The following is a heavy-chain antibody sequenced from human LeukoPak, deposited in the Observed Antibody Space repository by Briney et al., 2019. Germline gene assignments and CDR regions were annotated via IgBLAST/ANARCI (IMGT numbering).Heavy chain of an antibody. CDR2: ISPTDGDT. CDR1: GYTFTKYY. Sequence: ASVKVSCKASGYTFTKYYMHWVRQAPGQGLEWMGIISPTDGDTTYARKFQGRVTMTRDTSTSTVYMELSSLRSEDTAMYYCARDVGYDSSSDPYYMDVWGKGTTVTVSS. J-gene: IGHJ6*03. D-gene: IGHD6-13*01. CDR3: ARDVGYDSSSDPYYMDV. V-gene: IGHV1-46*01.